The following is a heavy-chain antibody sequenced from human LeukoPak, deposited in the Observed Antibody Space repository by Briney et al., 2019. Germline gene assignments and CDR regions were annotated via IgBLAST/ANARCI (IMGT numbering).Heavy chain of an antibody. CDR2: IIPILGIA. Sequence: SVKVSCKASGGTFSSYTISWVRQAPGQELEWMGRIIPILGIANYAQKFQGRVTITADKSTSTAYMELSSLRSEDTAVYYCARGPHYDSSGYYSFQHWGQGTLVTVSS. D-gene: IGHD3-22*01. J-gene: IGHJ1*01. V-gene: IGHV1-69*02. CDR3: ARGPHYDSSGYYSFQH. CDR1: GGTFSSYT.